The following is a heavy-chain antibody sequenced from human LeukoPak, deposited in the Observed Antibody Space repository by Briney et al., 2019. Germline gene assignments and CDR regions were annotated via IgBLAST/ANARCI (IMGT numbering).Heavy chain of an antibody. CDR2: IRNDGSNK. CDR3: AKSRAGGYSYAYFDY. J-gene: IGHJ4*02. D-gene: IGHD5-18*01. V-gene: IGHV3-30*02. CDR1: GFIFSSYG. Sequence: GGSLRLSCAASGFIFSSYGMHWVRQAPGKGLEWVAFIRNDGSNKYYADSVKGRFTISRDNSKNTLYLQMDSLRAEDTAVYYCAKSRAGGYSYAYFDYWGQATLVTVSS.